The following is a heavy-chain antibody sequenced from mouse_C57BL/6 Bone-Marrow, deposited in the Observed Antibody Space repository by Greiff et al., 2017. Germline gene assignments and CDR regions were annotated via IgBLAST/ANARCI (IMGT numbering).Heavy chain of an antibody. CDR1: GYTFTSYW. D-gene: IGHD1-1*02. V-gene: IGHV1-64*01. J-gene: IGHJ2*01. Sequence: QLQLQQPGAELVKPGASVKLSCKASGYTFTSYWMYWVMQRPGQGLEWIGIIPPNSCSTNYNEKFKRTATLTVDKSSSTAYMQLNSLTSKDSAVYYCARGGSLFDYWGQSSTLTVSS. CDR2: IPPNSCST. CDR3: ARGGSLFDY.